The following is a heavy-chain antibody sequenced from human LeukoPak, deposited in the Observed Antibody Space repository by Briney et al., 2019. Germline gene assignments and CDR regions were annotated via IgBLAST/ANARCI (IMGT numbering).Heavy chain of an antibody. CDR1: GFTFSSYS. D-gene: IGHD3-22*01. V-gene: IGHV3-21*01. Sequence: GGSLRLSCAASGFTFSSYSMNWVRQAPGKGLEWVSSISSSICIYYADSVKGRFTISRDNAKNSLYLQMNSLRAEDTAEYYCARDPGGYYHSSGYPDYWGQGTLVTVSS. CDR2: ISSSICI. J-gene: IGHJ4*02. CDR3: ARDPGGYYHSSGYPDY.